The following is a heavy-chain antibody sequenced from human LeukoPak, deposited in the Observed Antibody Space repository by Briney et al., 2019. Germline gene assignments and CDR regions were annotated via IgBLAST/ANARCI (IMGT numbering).Heavy chain of an antibody. CDR2: IGGGGVTT. Sequence: GGSLRLSCAASGFTFNNYAMNWIRHAPGKGLEWVSSIGGGGVTTIYAESVQGRFTVSRDNSKKTVYLQMNSLRAEDTAIYYCTKGGDSHGNPSSWGQGTLVIVSS. V-gene: IGHV3-23*01. CDR3: TKGGDSHGNPSS. CDR1: GFTFNNYA. J-gene: IGHJ5*02. D-gene: IGHD2-21*01.